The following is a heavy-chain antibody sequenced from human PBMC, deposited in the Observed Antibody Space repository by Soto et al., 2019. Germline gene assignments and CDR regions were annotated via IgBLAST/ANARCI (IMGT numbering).Heavy chain of an antibody. CDR1: GFTFSIYA. V-gene: IGHV3-23*01. J-gene: IGHJ4*02. CDR2: ISGSGDYT. CDR3: AKVLKAVAGTYDY. D-gene: IGHD6-19*01. Sequence: EVQLLESGGGLVQPGGSLRLSCAASGFTFSIYAMSWVRQAPGKGLEWVSAISGSGDYTYYADSVKGRFAISRDNSKNTLYLQMNSLRAEDTAVYYCAKVLKAVAGTYDYWGQGTLVTVPS.